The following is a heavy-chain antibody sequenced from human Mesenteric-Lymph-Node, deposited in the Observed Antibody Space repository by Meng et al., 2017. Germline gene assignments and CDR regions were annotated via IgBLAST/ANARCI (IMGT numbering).Heavy chain of an antibody. D-gene: IGHD1-26*01. V-gene: IGHV4-39*07. CDR1: GGSISNDNYY. Sequence: SETLSLTCTVSGGSISNDNYYWGWVRQPPGKGLEWIGSVHYSGTTYYNPSPKSRVTLLVDTSKNLFSLKLNSVTAADTAIYYCYADDKTISGGFDPWGQGSVVTVSS. CDR3: YADDKTISGGFDP. J-gene: IGHJ5*02. CDR2: VHYSGTT.